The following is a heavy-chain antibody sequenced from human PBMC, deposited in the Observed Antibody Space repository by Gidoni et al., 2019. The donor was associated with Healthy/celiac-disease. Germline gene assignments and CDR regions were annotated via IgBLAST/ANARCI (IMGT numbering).Heavy chain of an antibody. CDR3: ARSYCSGGSCYSRTPFDY. D-gene: IGHD2-15*01. Sequence: QVQLVQSGAEVKKPGSSVKVSCKASGGTFSSYAISWVRKAPGQGLEWMGGIIPIFGTANYAQKFQGRVTITADESTSTAYMELSSLRSEDTAVYYCARSYCSGGSCYSRTPFDYWGQGTLVTVSS. V-gene: IGHV1-69*19. CDR1: GGTFSSYA. CDR2: IIPIFGTA. J-gene: IGHJ4*02.